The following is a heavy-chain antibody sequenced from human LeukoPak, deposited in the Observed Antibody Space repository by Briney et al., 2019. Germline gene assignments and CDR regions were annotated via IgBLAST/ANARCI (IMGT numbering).Heavy chain of an antibody. CDR3: AREYYYDSSGYYYNY. V-gene: IGHV3-11*01. D-gene: IGHD3-22*01. CDR2: ISSSGSTI. CDR1: GFTFSDYY. Sequence: GGSLRLSCAASGFTFSDYYMSWIRQAPGKGLEWVSYISSSGSTIYYADSVKGRFTISRDNAKNSLYLQMYSLRAEDTAVYYCAREYYYDSSGYYYNYWGQGTLVTVSS. J-gene: IGHJ4*02.